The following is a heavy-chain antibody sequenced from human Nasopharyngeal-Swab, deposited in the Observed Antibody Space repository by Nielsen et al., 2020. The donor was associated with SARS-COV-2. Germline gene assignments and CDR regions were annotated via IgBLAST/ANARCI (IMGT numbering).Heavy chain of an antibody. J-gene: IGHJ4*02. Sequence: GGSLRLSCAASGFTVSGNFMTWVRQAPGKGLEWVSVIYSAGQTNYADSVKGRFTISRDNSKNTLYLQMNSLRSEDTAVYYCAASQWGEYFDYWGQGTLVSVSS. CDR3: AASQWGEYFDY. CDR1: GFTVSGNF. CDR2: IYSAGQT. V-gene: IGHV3-53*05. D-gene: IGHD3-16*01.